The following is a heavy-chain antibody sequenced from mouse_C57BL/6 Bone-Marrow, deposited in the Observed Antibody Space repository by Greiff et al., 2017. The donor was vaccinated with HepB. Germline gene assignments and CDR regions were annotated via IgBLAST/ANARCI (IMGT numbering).Heavy chain of an antibody. CDR3: AKGIYYGNYGFAY. CDR2: ISSGSSTI. J-gene: IGHJ3*01. Sequence: VQLKESGGGLVKPGGSLKLSCAASGFTFSDYGMHWVRQAPEKGLEWVAYISSGSSTIYYADTVKGRFTISRDNAKNTLFLQMTSLRSEDTAMYYCAKGIYYGNYGFAYWGQGTLVTVSA. V-gene: IGHV5-17*01. CDR1: GFTFSDYG. D-gene: IGHD2-1*01.